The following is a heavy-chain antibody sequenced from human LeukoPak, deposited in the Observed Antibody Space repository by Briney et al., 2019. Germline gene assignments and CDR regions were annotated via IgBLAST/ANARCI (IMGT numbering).Heavy chain of an antibody. CDR1: GYSFTSYW. CDR2: IYPGDSDT. J-gene: IGHJ3*02. V-gene: IGHV5-51*01. Sequence: GESLKTSCKGSGYSFTSYWIGWGRPMPGKVLEWMGIIYPGDSDTRYSPSFQGQVTISADKSISTAYLQWSSLKASDTAMYYCARPHNYDFWSGPGAEDAFDIWGQGTMVTVSS. D-gene: IGHD3-3*01. CDR3: ARPHNYDFWSGPGAEDAFDI.